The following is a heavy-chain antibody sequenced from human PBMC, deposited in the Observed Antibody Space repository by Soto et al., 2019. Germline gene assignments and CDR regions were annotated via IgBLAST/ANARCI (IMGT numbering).Heavy chain of an antibody. J-gene: IGHJ4*02. D-gene: IGHD2-21*02. Sequence: SVKVSGKASGCTVSSYAISCVRQAPGQGLEWMGGIIPIFGTANYAQKFQGRVTITADESTSTAYMELSSLRSEDTAVYYCASAPGCGGDCYSFDYWGQGTLVTVSS. CDR1: GCTVSSYA. CDR2: IIPIFGTA. CDR3: ASAPGCGGDCYSFDY. V-gene: IGHV1-69*13.